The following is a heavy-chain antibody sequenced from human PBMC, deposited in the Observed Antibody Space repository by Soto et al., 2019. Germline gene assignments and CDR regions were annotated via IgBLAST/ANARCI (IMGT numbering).Heavy chain of an antibody. Sequence: QVQVVQSGAEVKKPGASVKVSCKTSGYTFTNYHVHWVRQAPGQGLEWMGAINPNGGSTPYAQHLQGRVTMTRDSSTSTVYMEMGSLRSDGSAVYYCALPKNTLGWYNFWGQGTLVTVS. V-gene: IGHV1-46*01. J-gene: IGHJ4*02. CDR3: ALPKNTLGWYNF. CDR2: INPNGGST. CDR1: GYTFTNYH. D-gene: IGHD6-19*01.